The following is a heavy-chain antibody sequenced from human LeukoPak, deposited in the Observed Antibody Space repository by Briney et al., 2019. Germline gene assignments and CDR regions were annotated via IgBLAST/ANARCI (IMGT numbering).Heavy chain of an antibody. J-gene: IGHJ4*02. V-gene: IGHV4-31*02. CDR3: ARRGYSYGVDY. D-gene: IGHD5-18*01. Sequence: LRLSCAASGFTFSSYSMNWVRQHPGKGLEWIGYIYDNGNTYYNPSLKSRVTISVDTSKNQFSLRLSSVTAADTAVYYCARRGYSYGVDYWGQGTLVTVSS. CDR1: GFTFSSYS. CDR2: IYDNGNT.